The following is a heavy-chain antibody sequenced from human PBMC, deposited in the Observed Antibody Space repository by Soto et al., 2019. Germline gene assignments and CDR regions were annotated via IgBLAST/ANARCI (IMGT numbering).Heavy chain of an antibody. CDR3: ARVLVSGIAARGNWFDP. CDR2: IYHSGST. V-gene: IGHV4-38-2*01. J-gene: IGHJ5*02. Sequence: SETLSLTCAVSGYSISSGYYWGWIRQLPGKGLEWIGSIYHSGSTYYNPSLKSRVTISVDTSKNQFSLKLSSVTAADTAVYYCARVLVSGIAARGNWFDPWGQGTLVTVSS. CDR1: GYSISSGYY. D-gene: IGHD6-6*01.